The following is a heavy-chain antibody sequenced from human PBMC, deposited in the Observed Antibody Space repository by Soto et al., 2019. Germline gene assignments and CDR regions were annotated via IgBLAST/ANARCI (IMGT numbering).Heavy chain of an antibody. D-gene: IGHD3-10*02. Sequence: QIQLVESGGGVVQPGRSLRLSCAAPGFAFRSYGMHWVRQVPGRGLDWLSVISYDKNTIHYAGSVRGRFTISRDNSKNTVYLDIKSLRPEDTAIYYCAKGGATAAVLDYWGQGTLVTVSP. CDR1: GFAFRSYG. CDR2: ISYDKNTI. V-gene: IGHV3-30*18. CDR3: AKGGATAAVLDY. J-gene: IGHJ4*02.